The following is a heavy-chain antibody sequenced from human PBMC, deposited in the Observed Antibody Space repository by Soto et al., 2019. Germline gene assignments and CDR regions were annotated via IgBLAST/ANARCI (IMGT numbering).Heavy chain of an antibody. Sequence: GASVKVSCKASGYPFNNYYIYWMRQAPGQGLEWMGMINPSGGSTIYAQKFRGRVTMTRDTSTSTVYMELSSLRSEVTAMYYCASIHGDYNSSGMDVRGQGTTVTVSS. CDR1: GYPFNNYY. V-gene: IGHV1-46*02. D-gene: IGHD4-17*01. CDR2: INPSGGST. J-gene: IGHJ6*02. CDR3: ASIHGDYNSSGMDV.